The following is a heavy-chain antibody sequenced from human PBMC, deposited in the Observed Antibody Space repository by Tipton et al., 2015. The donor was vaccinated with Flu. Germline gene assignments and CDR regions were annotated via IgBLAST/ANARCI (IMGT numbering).Heavy chain of an antibody. CDR2: ISSSASTI. V-gene: IGHV3-48*03. CDR3: AREGVGDSSGYYLIDAFDI. Sequence: VQLVQSGGGLVQPGGSLRLSCAASGFTFSSYEMNWVRQAPGKGLEWVSYISSSASTIYYADSVKGRFTISRDNAKNSLYLQMNSLRPEDTAVYYCAREGVGDSSGYYLIDAFDIWGQGTMLTVSS. D-gene: IGHD3-22*01. J-gene: IGHJ3*02. CDR1: GFTFSSYE.